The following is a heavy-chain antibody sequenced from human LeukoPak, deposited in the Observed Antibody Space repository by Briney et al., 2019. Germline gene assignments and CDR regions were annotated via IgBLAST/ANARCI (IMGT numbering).Heavy chain of an antibody. Sequence: GGSLRLSCAASGFTFSSYAMHWVRQAPGKGLEWVAVVSYDRSDKSYADSVKGRFTISRDNSKNTLYLQMNSLRSEDTAVYYCASGPYGDHLDYYYGMDVWGQGTTVTVSS. J-gene: IGHJ6*02. D-gene: IGHD4-17*01. CDR2: VSYDRSDK. CDR3: ASGPYGDHLDYYYGMDV. CDR1: GFTFSSYA. V-gene: IGHV3-30*04.